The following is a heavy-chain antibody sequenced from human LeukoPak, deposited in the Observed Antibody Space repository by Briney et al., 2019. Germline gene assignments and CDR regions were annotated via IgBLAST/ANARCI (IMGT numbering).Heavy chain of an antibody. CDR2: IFYSGIT. J-gene: IGHJ4*02. CDR1: GGSLSSTYYY. D-gene: IGHD4-17*01. V-gene: IGHV4-39*01. Sequence: SETLSLTCSVSGGSLSSTYYYWAWIRQSPGKGLEWIGSIFYSGITYYSPSLKSRVTISVDASKNQFSLKLSSVTAADTAVYYCARAGTTMTRVDSWGQGTLVTVSS. CDR3: ARAGTTMTRVDS.